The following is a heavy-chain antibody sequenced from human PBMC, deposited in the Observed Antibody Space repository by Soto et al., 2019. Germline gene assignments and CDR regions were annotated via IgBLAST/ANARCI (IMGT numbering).Heavy chain of an antibody. CDR1: GYTFTSYA. D-gene: IGHD6-13*01. Sequence: QVQLVQSGAEVKKPGASVKVSCKASGYTFTSYAMHWVRQAPGHRLEWMGWINAGNGNTKYSQKFQGRVTITRDTSASTAYMELSSLRSEDTAVYYCARDWLYSSSGDCFDYWGQGTLVTVSS. CDR3: ARDWLYSSSGDCFDY. J-gene: IGHJ4*02. CDR2: INAGNGNT. V-gene: IGHV1-3*01.